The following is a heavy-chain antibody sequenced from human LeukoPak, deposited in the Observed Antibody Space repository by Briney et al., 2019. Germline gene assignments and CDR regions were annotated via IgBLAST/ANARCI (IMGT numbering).Heavy chain of an antibody. D-gene: IGHD5-24*01. J-gene: IGHJ6*02. Sequence: PGGSLRLSCAASGFTFSSYSMNWVRQAPGKGLEWVSYISSSSSTIYYADSVEGRFTISRDNAKNSLYLQMNSLRAEDTAVYYCARRWLQSNYYYYGMDVWGQGTTVTVPS. V-gene: IGHV3-48*01. CDR3: ARRWLQSNYYYYGMDV. CDR2: ISSSSSTI. CDR1: GFTFSSYS.